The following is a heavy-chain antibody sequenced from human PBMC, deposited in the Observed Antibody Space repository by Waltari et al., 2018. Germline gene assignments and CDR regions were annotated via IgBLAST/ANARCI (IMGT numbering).Heavy chain of an antibody. Sequence: QVQLVQSGAEVKKPGASVKVSCKASGYTFTSYYMHWVRQAPGQGLEWMGIINPSVGSTSYAQQFQGSVTMTRDTSTSTVYMELSSLRSEDTAVYYCARVLGSLSSSDAFDIWGQGTMVTVSS. CDR3: ARVLGSLSSSDAFDI. J-gene: IGHJ3*02. CDR2: INPSVGST. V-gene: IGHV1-46*01. CDR1: GYTFTSYY. D-gene: IGHD6-6*01.